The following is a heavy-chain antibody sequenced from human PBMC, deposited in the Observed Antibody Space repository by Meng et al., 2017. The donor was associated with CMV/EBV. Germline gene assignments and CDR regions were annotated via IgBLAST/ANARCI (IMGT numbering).Heavy chain of an antibody. Sequence: SVQVSCKASGGTFSSYAISWVRQARGQGLEWMGGIIPICGTANYAQKFQGRVTITTDEATSTAYMELSSLRSEDTAVYYCARGREPAARRDYYGMDVWGQGTTVTVSS. J-gene: IGHJ6*02. CDR1: GGTFSSYA. CDR2: IIPICGTA. D-gene: IGHD2-2*01. CDR3: ARGREPAARRDYYGMDV. V-gene: IGHV1-69*05.